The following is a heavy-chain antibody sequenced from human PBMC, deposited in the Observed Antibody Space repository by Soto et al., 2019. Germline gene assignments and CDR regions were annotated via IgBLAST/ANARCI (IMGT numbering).Heavy chain of an antibody. CDR2: IYHSGST. CDR1: VGSISRSNW. D-gene: IGHD6-19*01. J-gene: IGHJ6*02. V-gene: IGHV4-4*02. CDR3: ARDQWPRGGMDV. Sequence: SETLSLTCSVSVGSISRSNWWSFVRQPPGKGLEWIGEIYHSGSTNYNPSLKSRVTISVDKSKNQFSLKLSSVTAADTAVYYCARDQWPRGGMDVWGQGTTVTVYS.